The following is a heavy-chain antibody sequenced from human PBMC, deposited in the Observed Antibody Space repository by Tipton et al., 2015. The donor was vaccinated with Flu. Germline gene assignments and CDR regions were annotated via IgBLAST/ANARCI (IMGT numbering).Heavy chain of an antibody. V-gene: IGHV4-39*07. D-gene: IGHD2-21*01. J-gene: IGHJ4*01. Sequence: TLSLTCTVSGGSISSSSYYWGWIRQPPGKGLEWIGSIYYSGSTYYNPSLKSRVTIPVDTSKNQFSLKLSSVTAADTAVYYCARVGDWENWGSLCGFDYWGVRPLVT. CDR2: IYYSGST. CDR3: ARVGDWENWGSLCGFDY. CDR1: GGSISSSSYY.